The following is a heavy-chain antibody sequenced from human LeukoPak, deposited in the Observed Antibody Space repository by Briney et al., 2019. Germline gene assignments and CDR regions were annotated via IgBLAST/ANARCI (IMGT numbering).Heavy chain of an antibody. V-gene: IGHV3-23*01. Sequence: GGSLRLSCAPSGFTFSSYAMSWVRQAPGKGLEWVSAISGSGGSTYYADSVKGRFTISRGNSKNTLYLQMNSLRAEDTAVYYCAKGDYYDSSGYSLFDYWGQGTLVTVSS. CDR2: ISGSGGST. CDR3: AKGDYYDSSGYSLFDY. D-gene: IGHD3-22*01. J-gene: IGHJ4*02. CDR1: GFTFSSYA.